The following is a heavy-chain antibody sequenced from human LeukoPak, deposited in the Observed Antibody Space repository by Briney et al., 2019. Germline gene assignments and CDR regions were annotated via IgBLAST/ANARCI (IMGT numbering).Heavy chain of an antibody. CDR2: IYTSGTT. V-gene: IGHV4-4*07. Sequence: PSQTLSLTRTVSGGSINGYFWNWIRQPAGKGLEWIGRIYTSGTTSYDPSLQSRVTMSVDTSKNQFSLRLRSVTAAETAVYFCARGLFRGVRTDPYYHYYMDVWGKGTTVIVSS. CDR3: ARGLFRGVRTDPYYHYYMDV. CDR1: GGSINGYF. J-gene: IGHJ6*03. D-gene: IGHD3-10*01.